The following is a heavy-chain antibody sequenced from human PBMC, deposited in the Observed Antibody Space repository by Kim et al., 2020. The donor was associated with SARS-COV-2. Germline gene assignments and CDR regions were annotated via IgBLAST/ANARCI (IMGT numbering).Heavy chain of an antibody. Sequence: TTIYCAASMEGRFIVSRDKGKNSVFLQMDSLGDEDTAVYYCARGTRYVDCWGQGTLVTVSS. CDR2: TTI. CDR3: ARGTRYVDC. J-gene: IGHJ4*02. D-gene: IGHD1-20*01. V-gene: IGHV3-48*02.